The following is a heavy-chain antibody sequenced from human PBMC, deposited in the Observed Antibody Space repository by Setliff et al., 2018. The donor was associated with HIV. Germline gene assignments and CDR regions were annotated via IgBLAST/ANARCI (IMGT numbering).Heavy chain of an antibody. J-gene: IGHJ4*02. CDR1: GFTFSTYT. D-gene: IGHD1-1*01. CDR2: ISGNSNYI. Sequence: PGGSLRLSCAASGFTFSTYTMNWVRQAPGRGLEWVSSISGNSNYIYYADSVKGRFTLSRDNAKNSLYLQMNSLRAEDTAVYYCASARIPTGGTSTSFDFWGQGALVTVSS. CDR3: ASARIPTGGTSTSFDF. V-gene: IGHV3-21*01.